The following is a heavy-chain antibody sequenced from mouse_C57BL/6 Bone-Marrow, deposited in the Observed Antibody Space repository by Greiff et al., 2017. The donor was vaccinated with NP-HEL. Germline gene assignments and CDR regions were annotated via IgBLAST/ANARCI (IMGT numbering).Heavy chain of an antibody. V-gene: IGHV2-6-1*01. CDR2: IWSDGST. CDR1: GFSLTSYG. D-gene: IGHD3-2*02. J-gene: IGHJ4*01. CDR3: ARQFRAAQATGYYAMDY. Sequence: SGFSLTSYGVHWVRQPPGKGLGWLVVIWSDGSTTYNSALKSRLSISKDNSKSQVFLKMNSLQTDDTAMYYCARQFRAAQATGYYAMDYWGQGTSVTVSS.